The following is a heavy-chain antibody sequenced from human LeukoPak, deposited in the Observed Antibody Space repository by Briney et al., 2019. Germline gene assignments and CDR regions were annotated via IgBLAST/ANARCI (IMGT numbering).Heavy chain of an antibody. CDR2: IKSDGSDT. Sequence: GALRLSCAASGFTFSTYWMHWVRQAPGEGLVWVSRIKSDGSDTSYADSVKGRFTISRDNAENTLYLQMNSLRAEDTAVYYCARGFWTGVEYWGQGALVTVSS. V-gene: IGHV3-74*01. CDR3: ARGFWTGVEY. CDR1: GFTFSTYW. J-gene: IGHJ4*02. D-gene: IGHD3/OR15-3a*01.